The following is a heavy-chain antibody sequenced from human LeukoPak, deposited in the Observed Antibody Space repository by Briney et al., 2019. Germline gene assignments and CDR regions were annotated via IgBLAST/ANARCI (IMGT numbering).Heavy chain of an antibody. D-gene: IGHD5-18*01. Sequence: SETLSLTCTVSGGSISSYYWSWIRQPPGKGLEWIGYIYYSGSTNYNPSLKSRVTISVDTSKNQFSLKLSSVTAVDTAVYYCAREPVDTAMAYFDYWGQGTLVTVSS. V-gene: IGHV4-59*01. CDR3: AREPVDTAMAYFDY. CDR2: IYYSGST. J-gene: IGHJ4*02. CDR1: GGSISSYY.